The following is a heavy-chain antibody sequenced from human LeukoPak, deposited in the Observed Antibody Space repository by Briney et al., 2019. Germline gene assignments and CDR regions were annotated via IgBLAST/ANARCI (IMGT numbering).Heavy chain of an antibody. CDR1: GFTFSNHW. CDR3: VRGLTPSEAFDI. CDR2: INKDGSNT. J-gene: IGHJ3*02. Sequence: GGSLRLSCAASGFTFSNHWMHWVRQAPGKGLVWVSRINKDGSNTIFADSVKGRFTSSRDNAKNTLFLQMNSLRAEDTAAYYCVRGLTPSEAFDIWGQGTMVTVSS. D-gene: IGHD3-9*01. V-gene: IGHV3-74*01.